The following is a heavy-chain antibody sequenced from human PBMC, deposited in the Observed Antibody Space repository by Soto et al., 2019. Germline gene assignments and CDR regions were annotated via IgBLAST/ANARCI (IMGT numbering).Heavy chain of an antibody. Sequence: ASVKVSCKASGYTFTSYYMHWVRQAPGQGLEWMGIINPSGGSTSYAQKFQGRVTMTRDTSTSTVYMELSSLRSEDTAVYYCATDGLAAAGFYGMDVWGQGTTVTVSS. J-gene: IGHJ6*02. CDR2: INPSGGST. CDR3: ATDGLAAAGFYGMDV. CDR1: GYTFTSYY. V-gene: IGHV1-46*01. D-gene: IGHD6-13*01.